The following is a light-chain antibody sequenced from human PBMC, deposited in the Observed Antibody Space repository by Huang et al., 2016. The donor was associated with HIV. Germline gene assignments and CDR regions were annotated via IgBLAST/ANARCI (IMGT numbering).Light chain of an antibody. CDR2: DAS. Sequence: EIVLTQSPATVSLSPGESATLSCRASQTVSSSLAWYQHKVGQAPRLLIYDASNRATGIPVRCSGSGSGTDFTLTIDSLESEDVAVYYCQQRYSWPTFGGGTKVEIK. CDR3: QQRYSWPT. J-gene: IGKJ4*01. V-gene: IGKV3-11*01. CDR1: QTVSSS.